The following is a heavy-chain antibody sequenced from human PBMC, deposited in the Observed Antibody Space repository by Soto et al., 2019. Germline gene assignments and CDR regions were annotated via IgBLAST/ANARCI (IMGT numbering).Heavy chain of an antibody. CDR1: GGSISSGDYY. D-gene: IGHD3-16*01. CDR2: IYYSGST. J-gene: IGHJ3*02. CDR3: ARLGGVVTPLGDAFDI. Sequence: SETLSLTCTVSGGSISSGDYYLSWIRQPPGKGLEWIGYIYYSGSTYYNPSLKSRVTISVDTSKNQFSLKLSSVTAADTAVYYCARLGGVVTPLGDAFDIWGQGTMVTVSS. V-gene: IGHV4-30-4*01.